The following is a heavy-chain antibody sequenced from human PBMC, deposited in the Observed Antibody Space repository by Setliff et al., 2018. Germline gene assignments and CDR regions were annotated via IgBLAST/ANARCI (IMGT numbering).Heavy chain of an antibody. CDR2: INHRGST. CDR3: ARDLGARYCSGGSCSHYYYYYYMDV. CDR1: GGTFSDYY. Sequence: SETLSLTCAAYGGTFSDYYWTWIRQPPGKGLEWVGEINHRGSTNYNPSLKSRVTISVDTSKDQFSLKLISMTAADTAVYYCARDLGARYCSGGSCSHYYYYYYMDVWGKGTAVTVSS. D-gene: IGHD2-15*01. V-gene: IGHV4-34*01. J-gene: IGHJ6*03.